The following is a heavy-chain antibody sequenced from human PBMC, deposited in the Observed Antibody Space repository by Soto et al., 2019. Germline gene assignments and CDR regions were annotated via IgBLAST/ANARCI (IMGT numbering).Heavy chain of an antibody. CDR1: GYTFTSYG. D-gene: IGHD6-6*01. J-gene: IGHJ6*02. CDR3: ARDNPTSLVSHYYYYGMDV. Sequence: GASVKVSCKASGYTFTSYGIRWVRQAPGQGLEWMGWISAYNGNTNYAQKLQGRVTMTTDTSTSTAYMELRSLRSDDTAVYYCARDNPTSLVSHYYYYGMDVWGQGTTVTVSS. CDR2: ISAYNGNT. V-gene: IGHV1-18*04.